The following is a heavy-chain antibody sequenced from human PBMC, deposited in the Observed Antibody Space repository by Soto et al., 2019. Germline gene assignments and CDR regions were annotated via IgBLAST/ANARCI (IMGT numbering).Heavy chain of an antibody. Sequence: SETLSLTCTVSGGSISSYYWSWIRQPPGKGLEWIGYIYYSGSTNYNPSLKSRVTISVDTSKNQFSLKLSSVTAADTAVYYCASGPVDYVSAWETSDRGSYFDYWGQGTLVTVSS. D-gene: IGHD3-16*01. CDR1: GGSISSYY. J-gene: IGHJ4*02. V-gene: IGHV4-59*01. CDR2: IYYSGST. CDR3: ASGPVDYVSAWETSDRGSYFDY.